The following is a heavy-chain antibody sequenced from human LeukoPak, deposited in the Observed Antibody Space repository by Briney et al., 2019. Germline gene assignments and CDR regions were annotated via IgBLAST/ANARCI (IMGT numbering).Heavy chain of an antibody. CDR1: GYTFTGYY. Sequence: ASVTVSFTASGYTFTGYYMHWVRQAPGQGLEWMGRINPNSGGTNYAQKFQGRVTMTRDTSISTAYMELSRLRSDDTAVYYCARDLGITMISWGQGTLVTVSS. V-gene: IGHV1-2*06. D-gene: IGHD3-22*01. CDR2: INPNSGGT. CDR3: ARDLGITMIS. J-gene: IGHJ5*02.